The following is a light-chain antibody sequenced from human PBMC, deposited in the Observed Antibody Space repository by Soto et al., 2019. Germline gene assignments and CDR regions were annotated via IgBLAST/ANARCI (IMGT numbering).Light chain of an antibody. CDR1: QSVRSNY. CDR3: QPYGGSPWT. J-gene: IGKJ1*01. V-gene: IGKV3-20*01. Sequence: EIVLTQSPGTLSLSPGERATLSCRASQSVRSNYLAWYQQKPGQAPRVLIYGASSRATGIPDRFSGSGSGTDFTLTISRLEPEDFAVYYCQPYGGSPWTFGQGTMVEIK. CDR2: GAS.